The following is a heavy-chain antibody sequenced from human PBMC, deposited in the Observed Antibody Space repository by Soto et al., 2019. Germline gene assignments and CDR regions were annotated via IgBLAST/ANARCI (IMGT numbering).Heavy chain of an antibody. D-gene: IGHD6-13*01. Sequence: GASVKVSCKASGYTFTSYAMHWVRQAPGQRLEWMGWINAGNGNTKYSQKFQGRVTITRDTSASTAYMELSSLRSEDTAVYYCARDVGSTTYYYYMDVWGKGTTVTVSS. CDR2: INAGNGNT. CDR1: GYTFTSYA. CDR3: ARDVGSTTYYYYMDV. V-gene: IGHV1-3*01. J-gene: IGHJ6*03.